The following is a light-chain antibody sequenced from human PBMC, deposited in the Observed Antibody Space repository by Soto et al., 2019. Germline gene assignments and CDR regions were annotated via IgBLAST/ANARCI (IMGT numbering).Light chain of an antibody. Sequence: DIQMTQSPSSLSASVGDRVTITCRTSQSISSSLNWYQQRPGKAPNLLIYAASSLQSGVPSRFSGSGSGTDFTLTISSLQPEDFATYYCQQSYTTPQFGQGTKLEIK. CDR3: QQSYTTPQ. CDR2: AAS. V-gene: IGKV1-39*01. CDR1: QSISSS. J-gene: IGKJ2*01.